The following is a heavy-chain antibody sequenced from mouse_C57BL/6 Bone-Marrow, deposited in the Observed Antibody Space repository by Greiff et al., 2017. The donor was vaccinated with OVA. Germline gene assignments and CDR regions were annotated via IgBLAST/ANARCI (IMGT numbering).Heavy chain of an antibody. CDR3: ARADSSGYPWFAY. CDR2: ISYSGST. V-gene: IGHV3-1*01. J-gene: IGHJ3*01. Sequence: ESGPGMVKPSQSLSLTCTVTGYSITSGYDWHWIRHFPGNKLEWMGYISYSGSTNYNPSLKSRISITHDTSKNHFFLKLNSVTTEDTATYYCARADSSGYPWFAYWGQGTLVTVSA. CDR1: GYSITSGYD. D-gene: IGHD3-2*02.